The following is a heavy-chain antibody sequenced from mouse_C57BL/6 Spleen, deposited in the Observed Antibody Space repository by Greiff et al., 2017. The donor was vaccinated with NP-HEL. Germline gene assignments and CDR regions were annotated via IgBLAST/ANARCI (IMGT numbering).Heavy chain of an antibody. Sequence: QVQLKQSGPGLVAPSQSLSITCTVSGFSLTSYGVHWVRQPPGKGLEWLVVIWSDGSTTYNSALKSRLSISKDNSKSQVFLKMNSLQTDDTARYYGARRGDYDNYYAMDYWGQGTSVTVSS. CDR2: IWSDGST. CDR3: ARRGDYDNYYAMDY. V-gene: IGHV2-6*03. J-gene: IGHJ4*01. D-gene: IGHD2-4*01. CDR1: GFSLTSYG.